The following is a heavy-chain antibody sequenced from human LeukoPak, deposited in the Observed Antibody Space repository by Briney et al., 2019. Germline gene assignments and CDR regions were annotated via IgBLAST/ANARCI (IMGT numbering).Heavy chain of an antibody. CDR2: ISPSGGST. Sequence: ASVKVSCKAFGYTFTGYWMHWVRQAPGQGPEWMGVISPSGGSTIYAQKFKGRVTLTRDMSTSTDYLELSSLRSEDTAVYYCARQGPSFVPYYYYMDVWGKGTTVTVSS. V-gene: IGHV1-46*01. D-gene: IGHD3-3*01. CDR3: ARQGPSFVPYYYYMDV. CDR1: GYTFTGYW. J-gene: IGHJ6*03.